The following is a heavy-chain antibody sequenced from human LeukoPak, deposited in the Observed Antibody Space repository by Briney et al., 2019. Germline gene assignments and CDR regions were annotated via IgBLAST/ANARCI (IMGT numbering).Heavy chain of an antibody. J-gene: IGHJ4*02. CDR3: ARYYYDSSGYYPDY. V-gene: IGHV4-4*07. D-gene: IGHD3-22*01. CDR1: GGSISSYY. Sequence: SETLSLACTVSGGSISSYYWSWIRQPAGKGLEWIGRIYTSGSTNYNPSLKSRVTMSVDTSRNQFSLKLSSVTAADTAVYYCARYYYDSSGYYPDYWGQGTLVTVSS. CDR2: IYTSGST.